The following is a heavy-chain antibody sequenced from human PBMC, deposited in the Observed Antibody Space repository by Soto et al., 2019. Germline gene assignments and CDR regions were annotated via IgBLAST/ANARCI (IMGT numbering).Heavy chain of an antibody. CDR2: IYYSGST. Sequence: PSETLSLTCTVSGGSISSGDYYWSWIRQPPGKGLEWIGYIYYSGSTYYNPSLKSRVTISVDTSKNQFSLRLSSVTAADTAVYYCAREGDSDAFDIWGQGTMVTVSS. V-gene: IGHV4-30-4*01. D-gene: IGHD2-21*02. J-gene: IGHJ3*02. CDR1: GGSISSGDYY. CDR3: AREGDSDAFDI.